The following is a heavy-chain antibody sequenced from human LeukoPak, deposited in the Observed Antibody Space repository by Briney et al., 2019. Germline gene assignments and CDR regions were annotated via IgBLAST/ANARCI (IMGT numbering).Heavy chain of an antibody. J-gene: IGHJ4*02. V-gene: IGHV1-8*02. Sequence: ASVKVSCNASGYTFTNYNINWGRQATGQGLEWMGWMNPNSGNTGYSQKFQGRVTMTRNTSKSTAYMELSSLRSEDTAIYYCASDFPSRLLDYWGQGTLLTVSS. CDR3: ASDFPSRLLDY. CDR1: GYTFTNYN. CDR2: MNPNSGNT. D-gene: IGHD5/OR15-5a*01.